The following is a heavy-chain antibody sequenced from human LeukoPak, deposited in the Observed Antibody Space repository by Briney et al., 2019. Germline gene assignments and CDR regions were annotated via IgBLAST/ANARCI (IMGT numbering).Heavy chain of an antibody. CDR2: IYSSGST. Sequence: SETLSLTCTVSGGSMNSGSYYWSWIRQSAGKGLEWIGRIYSSGSTNYSPSLQSRVTISVDTSKNQFSLTLSAVTPADTAVYYCARVADCSSDTSYYQFVDWFDPWGQGTLVTVSS. J-gene: IGHJ5*02. CDR1: GGSMNSGSYY. D-gene: IGHD2-2*01. V-gene: IGHV4-61*02. CDR3: ARVADCSSDTSYYQFVDWFDP.